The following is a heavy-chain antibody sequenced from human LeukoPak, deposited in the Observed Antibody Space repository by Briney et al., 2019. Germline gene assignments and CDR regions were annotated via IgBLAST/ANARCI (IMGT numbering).Heavy chain of an antibody. CDR2: ISADGGST. J-gene: IGHJ4*02. V-gene: IGHV3-43*02. Sequence: PGGTLRLSCVVSGINFADYAMHWVRPPPGKGLEWVSLISADGGSTFSADSVKGRFSISRDNSKNSLYLQMNSLRSEDTAMYYCAKESGKFDYWGQGTLVAVSS. CDR1: GINFADYA. CDR3: AKESGKFDY.